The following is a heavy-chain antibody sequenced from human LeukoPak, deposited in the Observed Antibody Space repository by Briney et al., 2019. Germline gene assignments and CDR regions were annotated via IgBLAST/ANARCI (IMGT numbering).Heavy chain of an antibody. CDR1: GYTFTGYY. CDR3: ARLPGYCSSTSCPPYYYGMDV. V-gene: IGHV1-2*02. CDR2: INPNSGGT. D-gene: IGHD2-2*01. J-gene: IGHJ6*02. Sequence: GASVKVSCKASGYTFTGYYMHWVRQAPGQGLEWMGWINPNSGGTNYAQKFQSRVTMTRDTSISTAYMELSRLRSDDTAVYYCARLPGYCSSTSCPPYYYGMDVWGQGTTVTVSS.